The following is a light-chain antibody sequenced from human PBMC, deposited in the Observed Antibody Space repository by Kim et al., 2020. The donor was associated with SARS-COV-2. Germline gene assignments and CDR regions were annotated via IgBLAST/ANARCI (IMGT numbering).Light chain of an antibody. CDR2: AAS. V-gene: IGKV1-9*01. CDR3: QQLNSDPFT. CDR1: QGISSY. J-gene: IGKJ3*01. Sequence: DIQLTQSPSFLSASVGDRVTITCRASQGISSYLAWYQQEPGKATKLLIYAASTLQSGVPSRFSGSGSGTEFTLTISSLQPEDFATYVCQQLNSDPFTFGPATKVYIK.